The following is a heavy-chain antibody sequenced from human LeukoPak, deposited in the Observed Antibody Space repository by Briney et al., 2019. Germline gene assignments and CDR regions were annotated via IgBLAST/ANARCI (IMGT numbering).Heavy chain of an antibody. J-gene: IGHJ4*02. D-gene: IGHD2-15*01. CDR1: GYTFTSYD. V-gene: IGHV1-8*01. CDR2: MNPNSGNT. Sequence: GASVNVSCKASGYTFTSYDINWVRQATGQGLEWMGWMNPNSGNTGYAQKFQGRVTMTRNTSISTAYMELSSLRSEDTAVYYCARARGYCSGGSCYLFDYWGQGTLVTVSS. CDR3: ARARGYCSGGSCYLFDY.